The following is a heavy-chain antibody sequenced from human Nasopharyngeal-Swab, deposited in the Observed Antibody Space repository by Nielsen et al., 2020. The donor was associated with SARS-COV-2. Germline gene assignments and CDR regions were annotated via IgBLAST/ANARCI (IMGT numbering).Heavy chain of an antibody. Sequence: GSLRLSCTVSGGSVTDTDYFWGWIRPPPVTGLEWIGNIDYSGRTFYNPSLKSRVSISVDTSKNQFSLKLHSVTAADTAVYYCASYLGVDGQKRFDYWGQGTLVTVSS. CDR3: ASYLGVDGQKRFDY. D-gene: IGHD5-24*01. CDR1: GGSVTDTDYF. CDR2: IDYSGRT. V-gene: IGHV4-39*01. J-gene: IGHJ4*02.